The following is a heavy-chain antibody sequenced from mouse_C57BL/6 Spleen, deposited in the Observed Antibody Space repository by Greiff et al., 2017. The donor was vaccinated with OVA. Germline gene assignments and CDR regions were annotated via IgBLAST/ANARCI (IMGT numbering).Heavy chain of an antibody. CDR1: GFSLTSYG. CDR2: IWRGGST. D-gene: IGHD2-4*01. V-gene: IGHV2-5*01. Sequence: VKVVESGPGLVQPSQSLSITCTVSGFSLTSYGVHWVRQSPGKGLEWLGVIWRGGSTDYNAAFMSRLSITKDNSKSQVFFKMNSLQADDTAIYYCAKNYDYDGGYAMDYWGQGTSVTVSS. J-gene: IGHJ4*01. CDR3: AKNYDYDGGYAMDY.